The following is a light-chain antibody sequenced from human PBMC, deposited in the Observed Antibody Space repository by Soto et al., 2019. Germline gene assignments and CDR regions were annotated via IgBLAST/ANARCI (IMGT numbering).Light chain of an antibody. CDR2: DVS. J-gene: IGLJ2*01. Sequence: QSALTQPASVSGSPGQSITISCTGTSNDIGGYNYVSWYQQHPGKAPKLMIYDVSNRPSGVSNRFSGSKSGNTASLTISGLQAEDEADYYCSSYTSSSTVLFGRGTKLTVL. CDR1: SNDIGGYNY. CDR3: SSYTSSSTVL. V-gene: IGLV2-14*01.